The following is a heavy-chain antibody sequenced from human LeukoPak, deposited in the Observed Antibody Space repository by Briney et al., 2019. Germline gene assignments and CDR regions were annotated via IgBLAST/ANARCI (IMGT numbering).Heavy chain of an antibody. D-gene: IGHD4-17*01. CDR2: ISGSGGST. CDR3: AKVATVTTRGSGAFDI. Sequence: QTGGSLRLSCAASGFTFSSYAMSWVRQAPGKGLEWVSAISGSGGSTYYADSVKGRFTISRDNSKNTLYLQMNSLRAEDTAVYYCAKVATVTTRGSGAFDIWGQGTMVTVSS. V-gene: IGHV3-23*01. CDR1: GFTFSSYA. J-gene: IGHJ3*02.